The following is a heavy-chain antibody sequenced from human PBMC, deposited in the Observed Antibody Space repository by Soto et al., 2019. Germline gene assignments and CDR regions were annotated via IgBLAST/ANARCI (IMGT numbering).Heavy chain of an antibody. J-gene: IGHJ4*02. CDR2: IYYSGST. D-gene: IGHD4-17*01. CDR3: ARHDYGGFGL. Sequence: QLQLQESGPGLVKPSETLSLTCTVSGGSIGRSRYYWGWIRQPPGKGLEWIGSIYYSGSTYYNPSLKSRVTISVDTSKNQFTRKLSSVTAADTAPYYCARHDYGGFGLWGQGTLVTVSS. CDR1: GGSIGRSRYY. V-gene: IGHV4-39*01.